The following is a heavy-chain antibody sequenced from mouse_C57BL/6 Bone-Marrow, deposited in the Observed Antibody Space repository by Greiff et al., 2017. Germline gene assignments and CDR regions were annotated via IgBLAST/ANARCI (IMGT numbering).Heavy chain of an antibody. D-gene: IGHD2-3*01. CDR2: LNPGSGGT. CDR1: GYAFTNYL. CDR3: VYDGYPYWYFDV. Sequence: VQLQQSGAELVRPGTSVKVSCKASGYAFTNYLIEWVKQRPGQGLAWIGVLNPGSGGTNYNEKFKGKATLTADKSSSTAYMQLSSLTSEDSAVYFCVYDGYPYWYFDVWGTGTTVTVSS. J-gene: IGHJ1*03. V-gene: IGHV1-54*01.